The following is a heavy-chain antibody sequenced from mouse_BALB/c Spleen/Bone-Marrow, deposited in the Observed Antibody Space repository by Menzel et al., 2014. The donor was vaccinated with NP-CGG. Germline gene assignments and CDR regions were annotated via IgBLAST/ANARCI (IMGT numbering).Heavy chain of an antibody. CDR2: IRNKANGYTT. CDR3: ARYDGYSDNAMDY. Sequence: EVKLVESGGGLAQPGGSLRLSCATSGFTFTDYYMNWVRQPPGKALEWLGFIRNKANGYTTEFSASVKGRFTISRDNSQSILYLQMNTLRAEDSATYYCARYDGYSDNAMDYWGQGTSVTVSS. CDR1: GFTFTDYY. D-gene: IGHD2-3*01. J-gene: IGHJ4*01. V-gene: IGHV7-3*02.